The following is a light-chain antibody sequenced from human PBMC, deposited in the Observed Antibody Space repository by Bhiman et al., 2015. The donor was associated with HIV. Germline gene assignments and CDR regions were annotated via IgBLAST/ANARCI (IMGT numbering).Light chain of an antibody. V-gene: IGLV2-14*03. CDR3: CSFADSYTSLYV. CDR1: SSDVGRYNY. Sequence: QSALTQPASVSGSPGQSITISCSGTSSDVGRYNYVSWYQQHPGKAPKLMIYDVTNRPSGVSNRFSGSKSGNTASLTISGLQAEDEADYYCCSFADSYTSLYVFGTGTQVTVL. J-gene: IGLJ1*01. CDR2: DVT.